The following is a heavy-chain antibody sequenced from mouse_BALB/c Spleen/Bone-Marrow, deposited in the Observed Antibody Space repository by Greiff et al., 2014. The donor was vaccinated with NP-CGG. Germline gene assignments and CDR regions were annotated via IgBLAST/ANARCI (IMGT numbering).Heavy chain of an antibody. D-gene: IGHD1-1*01. J-gene: IGHJ1*01. V-gene: IGHV5-9-3*01. Sequence: EVKLMESGGGLVKPGGSLKLSCAASGFTFSSYAMSWVRQTPEKRLEWVATISSGGSYTYYADSVKGRFTIPRDTAKNTLYLQMSSLRSEDTAMYYCARQDYYGSSPHWYFDVWGAGTTVTVSS. CDR1: GFTFSSYA. CDR2: ISSGGSYT. CDR3: ARQDYYGSSPHWYFDV.